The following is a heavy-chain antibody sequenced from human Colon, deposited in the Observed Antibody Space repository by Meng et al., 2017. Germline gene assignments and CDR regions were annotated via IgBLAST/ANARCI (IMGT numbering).Heavy chain of an antibody. V-gene: IGHV3-74*01. CDR2: INRDGSST. J-gene: IGHJ4*02. CDR1: GFTFSSYW. CDR3: ARGRRDGYNLDY. D-gene: IGHD5-24*01. Sequence: EVQLVGSGGGLVQPGGSLRLSCAASGFTFSSYWMHWVRQAPGKGLVWVSRINRDGSSTSYADSVKGRFTISRDDAKNTLYLQMNSLRAEDTAVYYCARGRRDGYNLDYWGQGTLVTVSS.